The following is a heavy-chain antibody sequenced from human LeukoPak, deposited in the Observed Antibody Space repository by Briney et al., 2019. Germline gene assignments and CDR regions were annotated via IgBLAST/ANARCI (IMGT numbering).Heavy chain of an antibody. D-gene: IGHD2-21*01. CDR1: GFTVSSNY. CDR2: IYAGGST. J-gene: IGHJ6*02. Sequence: GGSLRLSCAASGFTVSSNYMSWVRQAPGKWLEWVSMIYAGGSTYYADSVKGRFTISRDDSKNTLYLQMSSLRAEDTAVYYCASGLYGMDVWGQGTTVTVSS. V-gene: IGHV3-66*01. CDR3: ASGLYGMDV.